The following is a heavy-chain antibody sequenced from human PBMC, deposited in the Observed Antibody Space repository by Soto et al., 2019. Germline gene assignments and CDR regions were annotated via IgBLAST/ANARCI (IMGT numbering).Heavy chain of an antibody. V-gene: IGHV1-18*01. CDR3: ARSSSGPPPDAFAI. D-gene: IGHD6-19*01. CDR1: DYTFTNYG. J-gene: IGHJ3*02. CDR2: ISAYNGNT. Sequence: QVQLVQSGAEVKKPGASVKVSCKASDYTFTNYGISWERQAPGQGLEWMGWISAYNGNTNYAQKLQGRVTMTTDTSPSTAYMELRSLIADDTAVYYCARSSSGPPPDAFAISGQGTMVTVAT.